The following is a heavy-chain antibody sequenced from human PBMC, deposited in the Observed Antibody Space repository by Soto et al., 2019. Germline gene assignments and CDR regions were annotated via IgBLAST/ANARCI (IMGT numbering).Heavy chain of an antibody. CDR1: GFTFSSYA. V-gene: IGHV3-30-3*01. CDR3: ARDEWIAVAYIPCYYYGMDV. CDR2: ISYDGSNK. Sequence: QVQLVESGGGVVQPGRSLRLSCAASGFTFSSYAMHWVRQAPGKGLEWVAVISYDGSNKYYADSVKGRFTISRDNSKNTLYLQMNSLRAEDTAVYYCARDEWIAVAYIPCYYYGMDVWGQGTTVTVSS. J-gene: IGHJ6*02. D-gene: IGHD6-19*01.